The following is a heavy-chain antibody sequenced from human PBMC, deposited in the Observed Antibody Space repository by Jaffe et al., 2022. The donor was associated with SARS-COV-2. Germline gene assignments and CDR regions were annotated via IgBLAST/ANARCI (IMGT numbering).Heavy chain of an antibody. J-gene: IGHJ4*02. CDR1: GFTFSNAW. D-gene: IGHD2-15*01. V-gene: IGHV3-15*01. Sequence: EVQLVESGGGLVKPGGSLRLSCAASGFTFSNAWMSWVRQAPGKGLEWVGRIKSKTDGGTTDYAAPVKGRFTISRDDSKNTLYLQMNSLKTEDTAVYYCTTLQDVYCSGGSCYWPFDYWGQGTLVTVSS. CDR3: TTLQDVYCSGGSCYWPFDY. CDR2: IKSKTDGGTT.